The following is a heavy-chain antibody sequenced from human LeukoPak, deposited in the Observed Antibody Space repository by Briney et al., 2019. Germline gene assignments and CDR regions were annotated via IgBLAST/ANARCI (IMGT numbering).Heavy chain of an antibody. D-gene: IGHD3-10*01. V-gene: IGHV4-34*01. J-gene: IGHJ4*02. Sequence: SETLSLTCAVYGGSFSDYYWSWIRQPPGKGLEWIGEINDSGSTKYNPSLKSRVTISVDMSKNQFSLKLSSVTAADTAVYYCARGLHYYGSGSYYYFAYWGQGTLVTVSS. CDR3: ARGLHYYGSGSYYYFAY. CDR2: INDSGST. CDR1: GGSFSDYY.